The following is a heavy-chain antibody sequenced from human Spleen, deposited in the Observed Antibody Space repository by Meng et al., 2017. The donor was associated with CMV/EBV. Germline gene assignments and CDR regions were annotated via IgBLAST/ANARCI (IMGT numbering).Heavy chain of an antibody. CDR2: ISSSGSI. V-gene: IGHV4-4*07. J-gene: IGHJ6*04. CDR1: GGSISGYY. CDR3: ARDRGPDTIFGPDV. Sequence: QVPLQESGPGLVKSSETLSLTCTVSGGSISGYYWTWIRQSAGKGLEWFGRISSSGSIDDNHSFRSRAIMSIDTSKNQFSLKLSSVTAADTAVYYCARDRGPDTIFGPDVWGKGTTVTVSS. D-gene: IGHD3-3*01.